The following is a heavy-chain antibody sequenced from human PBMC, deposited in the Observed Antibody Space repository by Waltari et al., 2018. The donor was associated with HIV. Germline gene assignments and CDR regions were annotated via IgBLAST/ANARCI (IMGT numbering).Heavy chain of an antibody. CDR1: GFTFSNYW. D-gene: IGHD3-3*01. CDR2: KKQDGSEK. V-gene: IGHV3-7*01. J-gene: IGHJ4*02. CDR3: ARDGGRRGPFGY. Sequence: EVQLVESGGGLVQPGGSLRLSCAASGFTFSNYWMSWVRQAPGRGLEWVANKKQDGSEKYDVDSVKGRFTISRDNDKNSVDLQMNSLRAEDTAVYYCARDGGRRGPFGYWGQGTLVTVSS.